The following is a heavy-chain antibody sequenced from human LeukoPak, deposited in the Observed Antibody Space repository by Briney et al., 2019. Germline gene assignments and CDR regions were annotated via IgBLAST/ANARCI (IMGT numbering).Heavy chain of an antibody. CDR3: ARNDDYYDNSAYTN. Sequence: GGSLRLSCAASGFTFSSYEMNWVRQAPGKGLEWVSSISSSSLYIYYADSVKGRFTISRDNAKNSLFLQMNSLRAEDTAAYYCARNDDYYDNSAYTNWGQGTLVTVSS. J-gene: IGHJ4*02. V-gene: IGHV3-21*01. CDR1: GFTFSSYE. D-gene: IGHD3-22*01. CDR2: ISSSSLYI.